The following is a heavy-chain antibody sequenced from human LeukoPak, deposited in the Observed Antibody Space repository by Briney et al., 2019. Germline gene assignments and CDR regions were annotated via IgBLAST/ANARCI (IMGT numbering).Heavy chain of an antibody. J-gene: IGHJ4*02. CDR1: GGSISSSNW. CDR3: ARVRRYFDWPNVDY. D-gene: IGHD3-9*01. V-gene: IGHV4-4*02. Sequence: PSGTLSLTCAVSGGSISSSNWWSWVRQPPGKGLEWIGEIYHSGSTNYNPSLKSRVTISVDKSKNQFSLKLSSVTAADTAVYYCARVRRYFDWPNVDYWGQGTLVTVSS. CDR2: IYHSGST.